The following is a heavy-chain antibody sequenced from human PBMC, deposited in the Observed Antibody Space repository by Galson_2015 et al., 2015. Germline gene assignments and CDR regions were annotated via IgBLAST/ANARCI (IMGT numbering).Heavy chain of an antibody. J-gene: IGHJ6*02. CDR3: ARGYRSSYYYYGMDV. CDR1: GGTFSSYA. V-gene: IGHV1-69*04. CDR2: IIPILGIA. Sequence: SVKVSCKASGGTFSSYAISWVRQAPGQGLEWMGRIIPILGIANYAQKFQGRVTITADKSTSTAYMELSSLRSEDTAVYYCARGYRSSYYYYGMDVWGQGTTVTVSS. D-gene: IGHD6-13*01.